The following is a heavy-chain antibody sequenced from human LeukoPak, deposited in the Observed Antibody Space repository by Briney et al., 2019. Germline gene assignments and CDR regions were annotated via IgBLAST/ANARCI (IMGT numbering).Heavy chain of an antibody. J-gene: IGHJ4*02. CDR3: ARGANVLGS. V-gene: IGHV4-59*01. CDR2: IYYSGST. CDR1: GFTFSSY. D-gene: IGHD3-3*02. Sequence: KSGGSLRLSCAASGFTFSSYWSWIRQPPGKGLEWIGYIYYSGSTNYNPSLKSRVTISVDTSNNQFSLKLSSVTAADTAVYYCARGANVLGSWGQGTLVTVSS.